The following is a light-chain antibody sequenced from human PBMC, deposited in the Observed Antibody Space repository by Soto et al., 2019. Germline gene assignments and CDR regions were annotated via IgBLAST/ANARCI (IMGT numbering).Light chain of an antibody. J-gene: IGKJ1*01. CDR2: GTS. CDR1: QAIRTE. V-gene: IGKV1-6*01. CDR3: LQDYSYPRT. Sequence: AIQMTQSPSSLSASVGDRVIITCRASQAIRTELGWYQQRPGKAPKLLIYGTSNLQSGVPSRFSGSGSGTDFTLTINGLQPEDFPTYYCLQDYSYPRTFGQGTKVDVK.